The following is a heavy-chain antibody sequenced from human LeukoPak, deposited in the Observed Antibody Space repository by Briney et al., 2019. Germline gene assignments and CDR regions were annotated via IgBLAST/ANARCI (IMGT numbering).Heavy chain of an antibody. D-gene: IGHD2-15*01. Sequence: GRSLRLSCAASGFTFSSYGMHWVRQAPGKGLERVAVISYDGSNKYYADSVKGRFTISRDNSKNTLYLQMNSLRAEDTAVYYCAKGLGYCSGGSCYGPYYYYYGMDVWGQGTTVTVSS. V-gene: IGHV3-30*18. CDR1: GFTFSSYG. CDR2: ISYDGSNK. J-gene: IGHJ6*02. CDR3: AKGLGYCSGGSCYGPYYYYYGMDV.